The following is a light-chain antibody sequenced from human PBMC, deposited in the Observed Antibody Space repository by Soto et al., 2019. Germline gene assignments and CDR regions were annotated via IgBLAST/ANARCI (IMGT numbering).Light chain of an antibody. J-gene: IGKJ1*01. CDR2: KAS. CDR3: QQYAARSPWT. CDR1: QSIPSTW. V-gene: IGKV1-5*03. Sequence: DVQMTQSPSTLSASVGDKVTITCRASQSIPSTWLAWFQQRPGKAPTVLIYKASTLASGVPSRFSGSGSGTETTLIISSLQTDDFATYFCQQYAARSPWTFGQGTRVE.